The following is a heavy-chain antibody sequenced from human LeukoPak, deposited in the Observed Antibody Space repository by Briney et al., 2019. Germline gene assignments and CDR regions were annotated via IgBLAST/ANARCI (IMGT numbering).Heavy chain of an antibody. V-gene: IGHV3-23*01. Sequence: GGSLRLSCAASEFTFSNYAMSWVRQAPGKGLDWVSSISGSGDNTYYVDSVKGRFTIPRDNSKNTLYLKMNSLRDEDTAVYYCEKVSGYSYGRVDYWGQGTLVTVSS. D-gene: IGHD5-18*01. J-gene: IGHJ4*02. CDR2: ISGSGDNT. CDR1: EFTFSNYA. CDR3: EKVSGYSYGRVDY.